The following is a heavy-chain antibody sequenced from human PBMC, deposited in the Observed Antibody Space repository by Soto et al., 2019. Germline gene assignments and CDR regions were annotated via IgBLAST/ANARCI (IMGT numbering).Heavy chain of an antibody. D-gene: IGHD6-19*01. CDR3: ARGGSTAWPYYYGMDV. CDR1: GNIFTGYY. J-gene: IGHJ6*02. V-gene: IGHV1-2*02. CDR2: VSPDTGIT. Sequence: QVQLVQSGADVKKPGASVKVSCKASGNIFTGYYIHWVRQAPGQGLEWVGWVSPDTGITSYAQNLQGRVTVTRDTSINTAYMELSRLRSDDTAVYYCARGGSTAWPYYYGMDVWGQGTTVTVSS.